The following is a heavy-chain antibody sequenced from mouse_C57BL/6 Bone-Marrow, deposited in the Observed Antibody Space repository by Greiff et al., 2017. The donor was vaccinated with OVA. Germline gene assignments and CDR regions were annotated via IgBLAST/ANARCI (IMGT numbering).Heavy chain of an antibody. CDR3: ARTYYYGSRYFDV. CDR1: GYSFTDYN. J-gene: IGHJ1*03. Sequence: EVQLQQSGPELVKPGASVKISCKASGYSFTDYNMNWVKQSNGKSLEWIGVLPPHYGTPIYNQKFKGKATLTVDQSSSTAYMQLNSLTSEDSAVYYCARTYYYGSRYFDVWGTGTTVTVSS. CDR2: LPPHYGTP. D-gene: IGHD1-1*01. V-gene: IGHV1-39*01.